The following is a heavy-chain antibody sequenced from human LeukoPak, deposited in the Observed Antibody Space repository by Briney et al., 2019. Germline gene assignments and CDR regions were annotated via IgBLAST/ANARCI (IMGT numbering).Heavy chain of an antibody. V-gene: IGHV4-39*01. CDR3: ARREDGFNY. CDR1: GGPISSSSYY. Sequence: PSETLSLTCTVSGGPISSSSYYWGWIRQPPGKGLEWIGSIYYSGSTYYNPSLKSRVTISVDTSKNQFSLKLSSVTAADTAVYYCARREDGFNYWGQGTLVTVSS. J-gene: IGHJ4*02. D-gene: IGHD5-24*01. CDR2: IYYSGST.